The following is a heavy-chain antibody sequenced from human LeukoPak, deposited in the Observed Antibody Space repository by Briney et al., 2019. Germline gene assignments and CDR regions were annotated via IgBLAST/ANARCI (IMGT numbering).Heavy chain of an antibody. CDR3: ASQPNYYYYGMDV. CDR1: GFTFGSYA. J-gene: IGHJ6*02. Sequence: GGSLRLSCAASGFTFGSYAMSWVRQAPGKGLEWVSGISGSGGSTHYADSVKGRFTISRDNAKNSLYLQMNSLRAEDTAVYYCASQPNYYYYGMDVWGQGTTVTVSS. CDR2: ISGSGGST. V-gene: IGHV3-23*01.